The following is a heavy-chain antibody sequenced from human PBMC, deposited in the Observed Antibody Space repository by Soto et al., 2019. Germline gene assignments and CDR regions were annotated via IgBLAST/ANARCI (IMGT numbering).Heavy chain of an antibody. CDR3: ARAYGDCFDY. CDR1: GGSISSYY. V-gene: IGHV4-59*01. CDR2: IYYSGST. J-gene: IGHJ4*02. D-gene: IGHD4-17*01. Sequence: SETLSLTCTVSGGSISSYYWSWIRQPPGKGLEWIGYIYYSGSTNYNPSFKSRVTISVDTSKNQFSLKLSFVTAADTAVYYCARAYGDCFDYWGQGTLVTVSS.